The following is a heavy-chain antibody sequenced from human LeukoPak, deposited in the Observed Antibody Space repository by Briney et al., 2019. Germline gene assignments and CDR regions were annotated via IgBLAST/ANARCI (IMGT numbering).Heavy chain of an antibody. CDR1: GYTFNRYF. CDR3: ARVGVEDPLGPPETSSAWYSWFDP. V-gene: IGHV1-46*02. Sequence: ASVKVSCKASGYTFNRYFMHWVRQAPGQGREWMGIINPSGGTTTYAQKFQDRVTMTRDTSTSTVYMELSSLRSEDTAVYYCARVGVEDPLGPPETSSAWYSWFDPWGQGTLVTVSS. D-gene: IGHD6-19*01. CDR2: INPSGGTT. J-gene: IGHJ5*02.